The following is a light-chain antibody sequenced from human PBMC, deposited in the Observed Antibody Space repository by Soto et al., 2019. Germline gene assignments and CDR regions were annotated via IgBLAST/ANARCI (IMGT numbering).Light chain of an antibody. Sequence: QSALTQPASVSGSPGQSITISCTGTSSDIGNYNYVSWFQQHPGKAPKVIIYDVSKRPSGISDRFSGSKSGNTASLTISGLQAEDEADYYCNSYTSISTWVFGGGTKLTVL. CDR1: SSDIGNYNY. CDR3: NSYTSISTWV. CDR2: DVS. J-gene: IGLJ3*02. V-gene: IGLV2-14*03.